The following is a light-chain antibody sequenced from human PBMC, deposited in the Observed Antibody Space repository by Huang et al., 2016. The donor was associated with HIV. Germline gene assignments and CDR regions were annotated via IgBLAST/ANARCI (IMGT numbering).Light chain of an antibody. J-gene: IGKJ3*01. Sequence: IVLTQSPATLSLAPGERATLSCRASQSVGSNYIAWDQQVLGQAPRLVIFGAINRATGIPDRFSGSASGADFTLTISRLEPEDFAMYYCQQYGSPPFTFGPGTKVDVK. CDR2: GAI. CDR1: QSVGSNY. CDR3: QQYGSPPFT. V-gene: IGKV3-20*01.